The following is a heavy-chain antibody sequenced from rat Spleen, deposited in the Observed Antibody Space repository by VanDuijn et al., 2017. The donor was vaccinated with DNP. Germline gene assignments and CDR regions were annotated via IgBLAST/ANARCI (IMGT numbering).Heavy chain of an antibody. J-gene: IGHJ2*01. CDR2: ISTSGGST. Sequence: EVRLVESGGGLVQPGRSLKLSCAASGFPFSDYFMAWVRQAPNKGLEWVATISTSGGSTYYRDSVKGRFTISRDNAKSTLYLQMDSLRSEETATYYCAKAGGYSPWYFDYWGQGVMVTVSS. CDR3: AKAGGYSPWYFDY. D-gene: IGHD1-11*01. V-gene: IGHV5S11*01. CDR1: GFPFSDYF.